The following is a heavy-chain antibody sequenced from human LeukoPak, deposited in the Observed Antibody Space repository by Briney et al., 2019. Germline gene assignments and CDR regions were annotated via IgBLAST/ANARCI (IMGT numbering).Heavy chain of an antibody. D-gene: IGHD3-22*01. Sequence: SQTLSLTCAISGDSVSSNSAGWSWIRQSPSRGLEWLGRTYYRSKWYNDHAVSVKSRITINPDTSKNQFSLQLNSVTPEDTAVYYCARGGGRLDYWGQGTLVTVSS. J-gene: IGHJ4*02. CDR3: ARGGGRLDY. CDR2: TYYRSKWYN. V-gene: IGHV6-1*01. CDR1: GDSVSSNSAG.